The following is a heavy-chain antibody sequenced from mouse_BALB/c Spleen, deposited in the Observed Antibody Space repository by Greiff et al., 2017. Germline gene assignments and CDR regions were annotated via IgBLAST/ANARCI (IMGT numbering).Heavy chain of an antibody. D-gene: IGHD2-4*01. J-gene: IGHJ4*01. CDR1: GYTFTSYW. CDR3: ARPKDIYYDYDYYAMDY. Sequence: VQLQQPGAELVKPGASVKLSCKASGYTFTSYWMHWVKQRPGQGLEWIGEINPSNGRTNYNEKFKSKATLTVDKSSSTAYMQLSSLTSEDSAVYYCARPKDIYYDYDYYAMDYWGQGTSVTVSS. CDR2: INPSNGRT. V-gene: IGHV1S81*02.